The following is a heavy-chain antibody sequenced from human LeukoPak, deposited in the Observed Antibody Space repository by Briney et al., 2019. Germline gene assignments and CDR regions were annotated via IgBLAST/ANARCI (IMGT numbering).Heavy chain of an antibody. CDR3: ARDRGSSSWVSNYYYYYMDV. Sequence: ASVKVSCKASGYTFTSYGISWVRQAPGQGLEWMGWISAYNGNTNYAQKLQGRVTMTTDTSTSTAYMELRSLRSDDTAVYYCARDRGSSSWVSNYYYYYMDVWGKGTTVTVSS. V-gene: IGHV1-18*01. D-gene: IGHD6-13*01. CDR2: ISAYNGNT. CDR1: GYTFTSYG. J-gene: IGHJ6*03.